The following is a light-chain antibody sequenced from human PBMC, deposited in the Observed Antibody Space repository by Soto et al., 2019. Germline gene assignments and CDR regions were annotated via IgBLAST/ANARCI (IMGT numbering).Light chain of an antibody. J-gene: IGKJ4*01. Sequence: EIVMTQSPATLSLSPGERATLSCRASQRIDIYLAWYQQKPGQAPRLLIYDSSNRATGIPARFSGSGSGTDFTLTISSLAPEDFAVYYCQQRSNWPLTFGGGTKVEIK. CDR1: QRIDIY. CDR2: DSS. CDR3: QQRSNWPLT. V-gene: IGKV3-11*01.